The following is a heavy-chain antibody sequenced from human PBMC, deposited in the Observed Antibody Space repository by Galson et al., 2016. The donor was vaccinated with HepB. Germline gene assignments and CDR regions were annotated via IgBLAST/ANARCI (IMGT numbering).Heavy chain of an antibody. J-gene: IGHJ4*02. V-gene: IGHV3-48*02. CDR3: ASPGGWFRN. Sequence: LRLSCAVSGFTVSTHNMHWVRQAPGKGPEWIAFTSSGSGFTFYADSVKGRFTISRDNANNSLYLQMNSLRDEDTAVYYCASPGGWFRNWGQGTLVTVSS. CDR1: GFTVSTHN. D-gene: IGHD6-19*01. CDR2: TSSGSGFT.